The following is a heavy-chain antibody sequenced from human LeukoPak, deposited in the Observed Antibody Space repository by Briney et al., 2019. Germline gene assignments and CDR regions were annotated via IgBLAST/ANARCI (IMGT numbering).Heavy chain of an antibody. CDR3: AREGYSAYGLDY. CDR1: GFIFSSYN. J-gene: IGHJ4*02. V-gene: IGHV3-21*01. Sequence: GGSLRLSCVASGFIFSSYNINWVRQAPGKGLEWVSSISSSSTYISYADSVKGRFTISRDNAKNSLDLQMDSLRVEDTAVYYCAREGYSAYGLDYWGQGTLVTVSS. CDR2: ISSSSTYI. D-gene: IGHD5-12*01.